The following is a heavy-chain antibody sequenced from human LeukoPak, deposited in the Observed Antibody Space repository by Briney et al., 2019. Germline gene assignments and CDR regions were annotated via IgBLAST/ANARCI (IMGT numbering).Heavy chain of an antibody. J-gene: IGHJ4*02. CDR1: GFTFTTHW. V-gene: IGHV3-74*01. Sequence: GGSLRLSCGASGFTFTTHWIHWVRQAPGKGLVWVSRIKPDGSDTDYADSVKGRFTISRDNAKNTVYLQMNSLRAEDTAVYYCARGKYGGYFIDYWGQGTLVTVSS. D-gene: IGHD5-12*01. CDR2: IKPDGSDT. CDR3: ARGKYGGYFIDY.